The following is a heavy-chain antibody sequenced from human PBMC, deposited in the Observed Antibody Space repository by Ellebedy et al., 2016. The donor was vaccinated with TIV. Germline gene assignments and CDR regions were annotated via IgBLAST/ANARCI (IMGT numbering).Heavy chain of an antibody. J-gene: IGHJ4*02. D-gene: IGHD1-7*01. CDR2: TYYRSTWRY. CDR3: ARMGITGTTREFDY. V-gene: IGHV6-1*01. CDR1: GDSVSSNSAA. Sequence: SQTLSLTCAISGDSVSSNSAAWNWIRQSPSRGLEWLGRTYYRSTWRYHYEVSVKSRISINPDTSKNQFSLQLNSVTPEDTGVYYCARMGITGTTREFDYWGQGTLVTVSS.